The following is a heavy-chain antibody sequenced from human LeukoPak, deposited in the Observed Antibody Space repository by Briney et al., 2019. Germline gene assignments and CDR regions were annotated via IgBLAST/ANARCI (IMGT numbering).Heavy chain of an antibody. CDR3: ASSAPVAIPSFYYYGMDV. D-gene: IGHD3-10*01. Sequence: GASVKVSCKASGYTFKNYGISWVRQAPGQGLEWMGGIIPIFGTANYAQKFQGRVTITADGSTSTAYMELSSLRSEDTAVYYCASSAPVAIPSFYYYGMDVWGKGTTVTVSS. J-gene: IGHJ6*04. V-gene: IGHV1-69*13. CDR1: GYTFKNYG. CDR2: IIPIFGTA.